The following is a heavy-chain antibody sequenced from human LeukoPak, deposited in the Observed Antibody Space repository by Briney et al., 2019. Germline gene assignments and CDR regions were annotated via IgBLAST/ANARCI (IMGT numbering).Heavy chain of an antibody. J-gene: IGHJ4*02. D-gene: IGHD3-10*01. V-gene: IGHV4-59*01. CDR1: GRSISSYY. Sequence: ASETLSLTCTVSGRSISSYYWSWIRQPPGKGLEWIGYIYYSGSTNYNPSLKSRVTISVDTSKNQFSLKLSSVTAADTAVYYCARGSSRAIDYWGQGTLVTVSS. CDR2: IYYSGST. CDR3: ARGSSRAIDY.